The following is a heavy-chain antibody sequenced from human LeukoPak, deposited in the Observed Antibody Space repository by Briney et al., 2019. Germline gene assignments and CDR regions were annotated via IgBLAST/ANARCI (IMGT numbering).Heavy chain of an antibody. CDR2: IIPIFGTA. CDR1: GGTFSIYA. D-gene: IGHD2-15*01. Sequence: SVKLSCKASGGTFSIYAIGWVRQGPGQGLEWMGGIIPIFGTANYAQKFQGRVTITADKSTSTAYMELSSLRSEDTAVYYCARGRYCSGGSCYPEDYGGQGTLVTVSS. V-gene: IGHV1-69*06. J-gene: IGHJ4*02. CDR3: ARGRYCSGGSCYPEDY.